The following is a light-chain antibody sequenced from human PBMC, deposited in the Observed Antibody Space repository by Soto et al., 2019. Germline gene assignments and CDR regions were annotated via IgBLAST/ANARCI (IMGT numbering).Light chain of an antibody. V-gene: IGLV2-8*01. CDR1: NSDVGGYNY. J-gene: IGLJ3*02. CDR3: CSYAGSNTLV. Sequence: QSALTQPPSASGSPGQSVTISCTGTNSDVGGYNYVSWYQQHPGKAPKVMIFEVSKRPSGVPGRFSGSKSGNTASLTVSGLQAEDEADYYGCSYAGSNTLVFGGGTKHTVL. CDR2: EVS.